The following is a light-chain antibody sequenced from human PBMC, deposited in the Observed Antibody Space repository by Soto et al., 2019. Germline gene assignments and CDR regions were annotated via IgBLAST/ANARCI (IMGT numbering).Light chain of an antibody. CDR2: EVS. Sequence: QSALTQPPSASGSPGQSVTISCTGTSSDVGGYNFVSWYQQHPGKSPKLMIYEVSKRPLGVPDRFSGSKSGNTASLTVSGLQAEDEADYYCSSRATNAGGDNWVFGGGTKLTVL. CDR1: SSDVGGYNF. V-gene: IGLV2-8*01. J-gene: IGLJ3*02. CDR3: SSRATNAGGDNWV.